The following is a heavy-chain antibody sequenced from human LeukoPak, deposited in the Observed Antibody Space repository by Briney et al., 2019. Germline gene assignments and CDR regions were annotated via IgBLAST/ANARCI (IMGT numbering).Heavy chain of an antibody. J-gene: IGHJ4*02. V-gene: IGHV1-18*01. CDR3: ARATGTKGNYYFDY. CDR1: GYTFTSYG. CDR2: ISAYNGNT. Sequence: AASVKVSCKASGYTFTSYGISWVRQAPGQGLEWMGWISAYNGNTNYAQKLQGRVTITADESTSTAYMELSSLGSEDTAVYYCARATGTKGNYYFDYWGQGTLVTVSS. D-gene: IGHD1-7*01.